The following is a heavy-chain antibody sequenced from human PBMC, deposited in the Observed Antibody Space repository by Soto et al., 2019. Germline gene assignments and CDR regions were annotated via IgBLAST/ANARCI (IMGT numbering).Heavy chain of an antibody. J-gene: IGHJ6*02. Sequence: XESLKVSWKGSGDSCTDYWGALVRQMPGKGLEWMGIIYPGDSQTRYSPSFQGRVTISADKSITTAYLQWSSLKASDTAMYYCARHTYYYGMGVWGQGTTVTVSS. V-gene: IGHV5-51*01. CDR3: ARHTYYYGMGV. CDR2: IYPGDSQT. CDR1: GDSCTDYW.